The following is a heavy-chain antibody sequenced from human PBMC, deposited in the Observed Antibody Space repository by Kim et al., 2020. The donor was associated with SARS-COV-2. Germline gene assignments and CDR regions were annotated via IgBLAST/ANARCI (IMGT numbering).Heavy chain of an antibody. CDR2: ISGSGGST. CDR1: GFTFSSYA. V-gene: IGHV3-23*01. Sequence: GGSLRLSCAASGFTFSSYAMSWVRQAPGKGLEWVSAISGSGGSTYSADSVKGRIIISRNNSNNTHFQQNNIRTAEETAFYYAAKSTCSRSVFCVVDAFD. CDR3: AKSTCSRSVFCVVDAFD. D-gene: IGHD2-15*01. J-gene: IGHJ4*01.